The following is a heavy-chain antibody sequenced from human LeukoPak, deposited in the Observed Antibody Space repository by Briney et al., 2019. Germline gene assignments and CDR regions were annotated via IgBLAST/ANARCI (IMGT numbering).Heavy chain of an antibody. CDR2: TYYRSKWYN. J-gene: IGHJ4*02. CDR3: ARASGYYYDSSGYYSY. D-gene: IGHD3-22*01. CDR1: GDSVSSNSAA. Sequence: SQTLSLTCAISGDSVSSNSAAWNWIRQSPSRGLEWLGRTYYRSKWYNDYAVSVKSRITINPDTSKNQFSLQPNSVTPEDTAVYYCARASGYYYDSSGYYSYWGQGTLVTVSS. V-gene: IGHV6-1*01.